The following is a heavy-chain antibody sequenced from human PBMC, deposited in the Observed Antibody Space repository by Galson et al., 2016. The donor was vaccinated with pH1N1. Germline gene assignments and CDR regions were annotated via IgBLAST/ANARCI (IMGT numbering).Heavy chain of an antibody. D-gene: IGHD2-21*01. V-gene: IGHV1-46*01. CDR3: AKADHIWASYFDY. CDR1: GDTFTNYY. CDR2: ISPTGGRP. J-gene: IGHJ4*02. Sequence: SVKVSCKASGDTFTNYYFHWVRQAPGQGLEWMGVISPTGGRPRYAQSFQDRITISRDNSKNTLSLQMNSLRAEDTAVYFCAKADHIWASYFDYWGQGTLVTVSS.